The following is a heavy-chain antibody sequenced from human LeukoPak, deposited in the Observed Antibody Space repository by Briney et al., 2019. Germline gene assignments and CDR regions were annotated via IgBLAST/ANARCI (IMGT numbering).Heavy chain of an antibody. CDR3: ARALWIQLDDALDI. CDR1: GFTFSSYA. J-gene: IGHJ3*02. Sequence: GGSLRLSCAASGFTFSSYAMHWVRQAPGKGLEWVAVISYDGSNKYYADSVKGRFTISRDNSKNTLYLQMNSLRAEDTAVYYCARALWIQLDDALDIWGQGTMVTVSS. V-gene: IGHV3-30-3*01. D-gene: IGHD5-18*01. CDR2: ISYDGSNK.